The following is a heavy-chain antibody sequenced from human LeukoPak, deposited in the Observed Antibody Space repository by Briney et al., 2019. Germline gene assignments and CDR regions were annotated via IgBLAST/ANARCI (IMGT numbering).Heavy chain of an antibody. CDR1: GGSISSGSYY. J-gene: IGHJ4*02. CDR3: ARHAKYSSGWYSYFDY. Sequence: PSETLSLTCTVSGGSISSGSYYWSWIRQPPGKGLEWIGYIYYSGSTNYNPSLKSRVTISVDTSKNQFSLKLSSVTAADTAVYYCARHAKYSSGWYSYFDYWGQGTLVTVSS. D-gene: IGHD6-19*01. V-gene: IGHV4-61*01. CDR2: IYYSGST.